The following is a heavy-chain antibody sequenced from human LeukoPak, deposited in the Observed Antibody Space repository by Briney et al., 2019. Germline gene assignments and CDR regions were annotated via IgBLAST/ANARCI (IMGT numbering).Heavy chain of an antibody. J-gene: IGHJ4*02. V-gene: IGHV1-69*05. CDR1: GGTFSSYA. D-gene: IGHD1-20*01. CDR2: IIPIFGTA. Sequence: SVKASCKASGGTFSSYAISWVRQAPGQGLEWMGGIIPIFGTANYAQKFQGRVTITTDESTSTAYMELSSLRSEDTAVYYCARGGITGTMQNYYFDYWGQGTLVTVSS. CDR3: ARGGITGTMQNYYFDY.